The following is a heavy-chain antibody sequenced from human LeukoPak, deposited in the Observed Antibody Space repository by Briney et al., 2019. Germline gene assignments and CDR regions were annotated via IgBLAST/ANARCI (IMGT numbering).Heavy chain of an antibody. D-gene: IGHD6-13*01. CDR2: ISWNSGSI. Sequence: GRSLRLSCAASGFTFDDYAMHWVRQAPGEGLEWVSGISWNSGSIGYADSVKGRFTISRDNAKNSLYLQMNSLRAEDTALYYCTKAAGPPYYYYDMDVWGQGTTITVSS. J-gene: IGHJ6*02. CDR3: TKAAGPPYYYYDMDV. V-gene: IGHV3-9*01. CDR1: GFTFDDYA.